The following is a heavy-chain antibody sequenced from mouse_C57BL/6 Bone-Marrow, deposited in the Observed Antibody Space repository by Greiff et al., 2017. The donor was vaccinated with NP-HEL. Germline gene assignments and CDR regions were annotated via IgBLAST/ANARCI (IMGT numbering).Heavy chain of an antibody. Sequence: VKLMESGPGLVQPSQSLSITCTVSGFSLTSYGVHWVRQSPGKGLEWLGVIWSGGSTDYNAAFISSLSISKDNSKSQVFFKMNSLQADDTAIYYCARSFITTVVATDYAMDYWGQGTSVTVSS. V-gene: IGHV2-2*01. CDR1: GFSLTSYG. CDR2: IWSGGST. CDR3: ARSFITTVVATDYAMDY. J-gene: IGHJ4*01. D-gene: IGHD1-1*01.